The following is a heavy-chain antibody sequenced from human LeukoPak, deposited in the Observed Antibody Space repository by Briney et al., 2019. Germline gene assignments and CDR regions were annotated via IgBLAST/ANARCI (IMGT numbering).Heavy chain of an antibody. Sequence: GASVKVSCKASGYTFTSYGISWVRQAPGQGLEWMGWISAYNGNTNYARKLQGRVTMTTDTSTSTAYMELRSLRSDDTAVYYCARDGYAGYYDSSGYYYHWGQGTLVTVSS. CDR2: ISAYNGNT. CDR3: ARDGYAGYYDSSGYYYH. V-gene: IGHV1-18*01. D-gene: IGHD3-22*01. CDR1: GYTFTSYG. J-gene: IGHJ5*02.